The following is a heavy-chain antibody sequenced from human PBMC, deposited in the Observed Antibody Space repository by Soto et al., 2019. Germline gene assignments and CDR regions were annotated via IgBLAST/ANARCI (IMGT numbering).Heavy chain of an antibody. CDR3: TGGSY. D-gene: IGHD3-16*01. J-gene: IGHJ4*02. CDR2: ISSSSSYI. Sequence: QLLESGGGLVQPGWSLRLSCGGSGFSFSDYGINWVRQTPGKGLEWFSSISSSSSYIYSADSVKGRFTISRDNAKNSLYLQRNSLRAEDTAVYYCTGGSYWGQGTLVTVSS. CDR1: GFSFSDYG. V-gene: IGHV3-21*01.